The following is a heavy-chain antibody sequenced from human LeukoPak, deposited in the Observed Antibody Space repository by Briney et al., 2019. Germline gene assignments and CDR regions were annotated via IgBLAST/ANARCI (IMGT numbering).Heavy chain of an antibody. Sequence: SETLSLTCAVSGYSISSGYYWGWIRQPPGKGLEWIGIIYLSGSTYYNPSLKSLVTISIDTSKNQFSLRVTSVTAADTAVYYCARHFVRSGRYWADYWGQGTLVTVSS. J-gene: IGHJ4*02. CDR1: GYSISSGYY. D-gene: IGHD1-26*01. CDR2: IYLSGST. V-gene: IGHV4-38-2*01. CDR3: ARHFVRSGRYWADY.